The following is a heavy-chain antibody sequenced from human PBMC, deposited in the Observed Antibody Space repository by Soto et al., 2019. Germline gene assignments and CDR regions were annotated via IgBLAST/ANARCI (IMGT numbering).Heavy chain of an antibody. V-gene: IGHV1-69*02. D-gene: IGHD3-22*01. CDR3: ARGPTPPQWFHVYWFDP. CDR1: GGTFSSYT. Sequence: ASVKVSCKASGGTFSSYTISWVRQAPGQGLEWMGRIIPILGIANYAQKFQGRVTITADKSTSTAYMELSSLRSEDTAVYYCARGPTPPQWFHVYWFDPWGQGTLVTVSS. J-gene: IGHJ5*02. CDR2: IIPILGIA.